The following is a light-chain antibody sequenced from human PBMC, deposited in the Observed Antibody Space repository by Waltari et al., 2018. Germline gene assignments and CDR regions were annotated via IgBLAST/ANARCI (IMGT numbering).Light chain of an antibody. CDR1: TPNIWLNY. J-gene: IGLJ2*01. CDR2: ENN. Sequence: QSVLTQPPSVSAAPGQKVTISCSGSTPNIWLNYVSWYQQLPGTAPKLVIYENNKRPSGIPDRFSGYKSGTAATLGITVLQTGDEADYYCGTWDSSLSAVVVGGGTKLTVL. V-gene: IGLV1-51*01. CDR3: GTWDSSLSAVV.